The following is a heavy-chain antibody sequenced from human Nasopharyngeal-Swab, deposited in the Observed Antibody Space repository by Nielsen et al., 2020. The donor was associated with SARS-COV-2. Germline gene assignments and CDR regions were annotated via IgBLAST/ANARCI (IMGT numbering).Heavy chain of an antibody. Sequence: GESLKISCAASGFTIISNGMHWVRQAPGKGLGCVSYVSRSSSRSYYADSVEGRFTISRDNPKNSLYLQMDSLRDEDTAVYFCVRDVAMVGATLDTWGQGTLVTVSS. CDR2: VSRSSSRS. J-gene: IGHJ1*01. CDR1: GFTIISNG. D-gene: IGHD1-26*01. V-gene: IGHV3-48*02. CDR3: VRDVAMVGATLDT.